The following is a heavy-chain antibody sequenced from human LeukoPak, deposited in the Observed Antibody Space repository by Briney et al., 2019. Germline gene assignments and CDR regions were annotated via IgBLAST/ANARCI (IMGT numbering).Heavy chain of an antibody. V-gene: IGHV3-33*01. J-gene: IGHJ4*02. CDR2: IAYDGSRA. Sequence: GGSLRLSCAGSGFTFGGYGMHWFRQTPGKGLELVAVIAYDGSRAFYADSVKGRFTISRDNSKNTMSVQMDDLRAEDTAVYYCTRYNNDHFDYWGQGTLVTVSS. D-gene: IGHD1-14*01. CDR1: GFTFGGYG. CDR3: TRYNNDHFDY.